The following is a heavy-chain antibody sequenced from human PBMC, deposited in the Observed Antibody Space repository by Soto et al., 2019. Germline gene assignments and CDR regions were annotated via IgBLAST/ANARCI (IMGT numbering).Heavy chain of an antibody. CDR1: GGSINSGGYY. CDR3: ARCRDAFGFDT. Sequence: QVQLQEAGPGLVKPSETLSLTCNVSGGSINSGGYYWGWIRQHPGKGLEWIGHIHYRGKTSYNPSVKSGGSISLATSGHQFYLKLTSVTVADTAVYYCARCRDAFGFDTWGQGILVTVSS. D-gene: IGHD2-2*01. V-gene: IGHV4-31*03. J-gene: IGHJ4*02. CDR2: IHYRGKT.